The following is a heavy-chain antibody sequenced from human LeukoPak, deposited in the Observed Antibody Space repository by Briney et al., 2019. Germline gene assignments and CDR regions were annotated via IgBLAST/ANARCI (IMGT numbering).Heavy chain of an antibody. CDR1: GGSISSYY. J-gene: IGHJ4*02. CDR2: IYYSGST. CDR3: ARGDPVAGTYYFDY. D-gene: IGHD6-19*01. V-gene: IGHV4-39*01. Sequence: SETLSLTCTVSGGSISSYYWGWIRQPPGKGLEWIGSIYYSGSTYYNPSLKSRVTISVDTSKNQFSLKLSSVTAADTAVYYCARGDPVAGTYYFDYWGQGTLVTVSS.